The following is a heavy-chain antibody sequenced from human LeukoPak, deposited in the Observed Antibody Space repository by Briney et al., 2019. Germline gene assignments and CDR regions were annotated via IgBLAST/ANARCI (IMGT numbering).Heavy chain of an antibody. CDR1: GGSISNYY. D-gene: IGHD3-9*01. Sequence: SETLSLTCTVSGGSISNYYWSWIRQPPGKGLQWIGYIFYSGTTYYTPSLKSRVTISVDTSKNQFSLKLSSVTAADTAVYYCARYFRSTRSYDYWGQGTLVTVSS. CDR2: IFYSGTT. CDR3: ARYFRSTRSYDY. V-gene: IGHV4-30-4*01. J-gene: IGHJ4*02.